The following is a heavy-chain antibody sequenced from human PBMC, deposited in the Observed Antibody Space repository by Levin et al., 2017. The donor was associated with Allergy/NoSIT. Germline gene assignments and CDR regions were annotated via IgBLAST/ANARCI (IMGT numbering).Heavy chain of an antibody. CDR1: GFNFDDYA. D-gene: IGHD3-3*02. CDR2: ISWNSGRV. Sequence: GGSLRLSCAGSGFNFDDYAMHWVRRGPGKGLEWVSGISWNSGRVGYADSVKGRFTIARDNAKNSLFLQMSNLRPEDSAFYYCAKDSTSFISIQDIDYWGPGTLVTVSS. CDR3: AKDSTSFISIQDIDY. J-gene: IGHJ4*02. V-gene: IGHV3-9*01.